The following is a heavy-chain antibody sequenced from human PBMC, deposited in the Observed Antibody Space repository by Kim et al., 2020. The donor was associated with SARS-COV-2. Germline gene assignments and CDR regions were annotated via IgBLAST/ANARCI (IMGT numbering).Heavy chain of an antibody. CDR2: IYYSGST. CDR1: GGSISSSSYY. CDR3: ARPSMNSGSYYLTFFDY. V-gene: IGHV4-39*01. Sequence: SETLSLTCTVSGGSISSSSYYWGWIRQPPGKGLEWIGSIYYSGSTYYNPSLKSRVTISVDTSKNQFSLKLSSVTAADTAEYYCARPSMNSGSYYLTFFDYWGQGTLVTVSS. D-gene: IGHD1-26*01. J-gene: IGHJ4*02.